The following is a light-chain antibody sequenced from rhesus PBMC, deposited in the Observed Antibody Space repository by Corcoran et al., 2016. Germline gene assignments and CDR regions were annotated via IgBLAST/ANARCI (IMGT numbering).Light chain of an antibody. CDR2: KVS. V-gene: IGKV2-65*01. CDR1: QSFVHSNGNTY. Sequence: DVVMTQSPLALPITPGQPASISCRSSQSFVHSNGNTYLSWFQQKPGQPPRLLIYKVSNRYSGVSDRFSGRWAGTDFTLNISRVEAADVGVYYSMQYAHIPRTFGQGTKVEIK. CDR3: MQYAHIPRT. J-gene: IGKJ1*01.